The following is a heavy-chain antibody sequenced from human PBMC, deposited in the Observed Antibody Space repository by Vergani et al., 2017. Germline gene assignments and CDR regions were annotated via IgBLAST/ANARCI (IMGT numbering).Heavy chain of an antibody. CDR1: GYSFTSYW. V-gene: IGHV5-51*01. Sequence: EVQLVQSGAEVKKPGESLKISCKGSGYSFTSYWIGWVRQMPGKGLEWMGIIYPGDSDTRYSPAFRGQVTISADKSISTAYLQWSRLKASDTAMYYCARPSSHLPYYFDYWGQGTLVTVSS. CDR3: ARPSSHLPYYFDY. D-gene: IGHD6-13*01. CDR2: IYPGDSDT. J-gene: IGHJ4*02.